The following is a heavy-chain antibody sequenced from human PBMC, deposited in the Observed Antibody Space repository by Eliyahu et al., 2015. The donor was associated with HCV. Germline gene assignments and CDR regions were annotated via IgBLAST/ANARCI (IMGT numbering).Heavy chain of an antibody. CDR1: GGSISSSSYY. CDR3: ARRGYYGSGSLTPWDY. J-gene: IGHJ4*02. V-gene: IGHV4-39*01. D-gene: IGHD3-10*01. CDR2: IYYSGST. Sequence: QLQLQESGPGLVKPSETLSLTCTVSGGSISSSSYYWGWIRQPPGKGLEWIGSIYYSGSTYYNPSLKSRVTISVDTSKNQFSLKLSSVTAADTAVYYCARRGYYGSGSLTPWDYWGQGTLVTVSS.